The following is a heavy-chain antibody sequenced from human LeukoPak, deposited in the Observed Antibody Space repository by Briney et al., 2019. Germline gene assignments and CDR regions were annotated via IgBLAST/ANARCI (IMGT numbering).Heavy chain of an antibody. V-gene: IGHV4-38-2*02. CDR2: IYHSGKT. CDR3: ARDDLLSSSSQPYYYYYIDV. Sequence: PSETLSLTCTVSGYSISRGYYWGWIGQPPGKGLEWIGSIYHSGKTYYNPSLKSRVTISVDTSKNQFSLKLSSVTAADTALYYCARDDLLSSSSQPYYYYYIDVWGKGTTVTVSS. D-gene: IGHD6-6*01. J-gene: IGHJ6*03. CDR1: GYSISRGYY.